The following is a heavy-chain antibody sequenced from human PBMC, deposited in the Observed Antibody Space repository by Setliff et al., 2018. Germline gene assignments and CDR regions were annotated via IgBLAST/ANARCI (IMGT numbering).Heavy chain of an antibody. Sequence: PSETLSLTCAVYGGSFSGYYWSWIRQPPGKGLEWIGEINHSGSTNYNPSLKSRVTISVDTSKNQFSLKLSSVTAADTAVYYCARRGYYYDTCGSLPYWGQGTLVTVSS. CDR2: INHSGST. CDR1: GGSFSGYY. V-gene: IGHV4-34*01. J-gene: IGHJ4*02. D-gene: IGHD3-22*01. CDR3: ARRGYYYDTCGSLPY.